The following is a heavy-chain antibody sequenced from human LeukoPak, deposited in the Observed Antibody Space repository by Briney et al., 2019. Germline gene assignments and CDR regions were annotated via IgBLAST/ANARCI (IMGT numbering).Heavy chain of an antibody. J-gene: IGHJ4*02. CDR1: GGSISSGGYS. Sequence: SQSLSLTCAVSGGSISSGGYSWSWIRHPPGKGLVWIGYIYHSGSTYYNPSLKSRVTISVDRSKNQFSLKLSSVTAADTAVYYCARDNLVEYERAFDYWGQGTLVTVSS. D-gene: IGHD2/OR15-2a*01. CDR3: ARDNLVEYERAFDY. CDR2: IYHSGST. V-gene: IGHV4-30-2*01.